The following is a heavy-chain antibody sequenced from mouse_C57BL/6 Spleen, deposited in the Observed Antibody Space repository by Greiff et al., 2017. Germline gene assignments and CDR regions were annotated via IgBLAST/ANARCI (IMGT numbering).Heavy chain of an antibody. V-gene: IGHV1-42*01. J-gene: IGHJ2*01. D-gene: IGHD3-3*01. CDR1: GYSFTGYY. CDR2: INPSTGGT. Sequence: VQLKESGPELVKPGASVKISCKASGYSFTGYYMNWVKQSPEKSLEWIGEINPSTGGTTYNQKFKAKATLTVDKSSSTAYMQLKSLTSEDSAVYYCARGGTGYWGQGTTLTVSS. CDR3: ARGGTGY.